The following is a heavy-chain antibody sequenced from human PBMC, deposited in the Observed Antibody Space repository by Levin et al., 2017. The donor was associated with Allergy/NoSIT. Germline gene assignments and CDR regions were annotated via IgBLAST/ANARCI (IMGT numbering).Heavy chain of an antibody. J-gene: IGHJ4*02. CDR2: IYHSGST. V-gene: IGHV4-30-2*01. Sequence: SETLSLTCAVSGGSISSGGYSWSWIRQPPGKGLECIGYIYHSGSTYYNPSLKSRVTISVDKSKNQFSLKLSSVTAADTAVYYCARAALRLGELSHFDYWGQGTLVTVSS. CDR3: ARAALRLGELSHFDY. CDR1: GGSISSGGYS. D-gene: IGHD3-16*02.